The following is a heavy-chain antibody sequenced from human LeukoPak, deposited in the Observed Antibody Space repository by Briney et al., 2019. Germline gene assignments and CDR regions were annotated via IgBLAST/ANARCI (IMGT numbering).Heavy chain of an antibody. CDR1: GYSFTTYW. CDR2: IYPDDSDT. Sequence: GESLKISCKGSGYSFTTYWIVWVRQMPGKGLEWMGIIYPDDSDTRSSPSFQGQVTISADKSISTAYLQWSSLKASDTAMYYCARLAAAGGNPYYLDYWGRGTQVTVSS. J-gene: IGHJ4*02. V-gene: IGHV5-51*01. CDR3: ARLAAAGGNPYYLDY. D-gene: IGHD6-25*01.